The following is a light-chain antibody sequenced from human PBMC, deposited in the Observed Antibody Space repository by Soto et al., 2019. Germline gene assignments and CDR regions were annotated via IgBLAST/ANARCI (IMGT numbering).Light chain of an antibody. CDR2: DVS. J-gene: IGLJ1*01. CDR3: SSYSSSSTHYA. Sequence: QSVLTQPASVSGSPGQSITISCTGTSSDVGGYNHVSWYQHHPGKAPKLMIYDVSNRPSGVSNRFSGSKSGNTASLTISGLQAEDEADYYCSSYSSSSTHYAFGTGTKVTVL. V-gene: IGLV2-14*03. CDR1: SSDVGGYNH.